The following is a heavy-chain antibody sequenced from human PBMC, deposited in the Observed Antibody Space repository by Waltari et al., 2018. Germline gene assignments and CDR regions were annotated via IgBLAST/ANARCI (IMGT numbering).Heavy chain of an antibody. J-gene: IGHJ4*02. CDR1: GYSISSGYY. D-gene: IGHD3-10*01. CDR2: IYHSGRT. CDR3: ARDRGIQRYFDY. Sequence: QVQLQESGPGLVKPSETLSLTCAVSGYSISSGYYWGWIRQPPGKGLEWIGSIYHSGRTYYNPALKSRVTISVDTSKNQFSLKLSSVTAAETAVYYCARDRGIQRYFDYWGQGTLVTVSS. V-gene: IGHV4-38-2*02.